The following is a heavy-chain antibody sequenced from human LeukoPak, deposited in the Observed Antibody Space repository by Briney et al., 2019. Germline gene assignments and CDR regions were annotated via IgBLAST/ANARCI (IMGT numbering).Heavy chain of an antibody. Sequence: PRGSLRLSCAASGFTFANYSMHWARQAPGKGLGWVSGISRDSGSIGYADSVKGRVTISRENAKNSLYLQMNSLRAEDTALYYCAKDITIVRASGPFDYGGQGTLVTVSS. V-gene: IGHV3-9*01. D-gene: IGHD1-26*01. J-gene: IGHJ4*02. CDR3: AKDITIVRASGPFDY. CDR1: GFTFANYS. CDR2: ISRDSGSI.